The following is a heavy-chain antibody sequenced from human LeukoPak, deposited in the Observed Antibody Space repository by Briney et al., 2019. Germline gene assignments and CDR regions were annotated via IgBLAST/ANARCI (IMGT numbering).Heavy chain of an antibody. CDR2: INPSSDYK. D-gene: IGHD5-24*01. Sequence: GGSLRLSCAASGFNFRGYPMNWVRLAPGQGLEWIASINPSSDYKHYAESVRGRFAISRDNAEQSVYLQMDSLRFEDTAVYYCARDPAWRERGQFDSWGQGTLVTVSS. J-gene: IGHJ4*02. CDR3: ARDPAWRERGQFDS. V-gene: IGHV3-21*01. CDR1: GFNFRGYP.